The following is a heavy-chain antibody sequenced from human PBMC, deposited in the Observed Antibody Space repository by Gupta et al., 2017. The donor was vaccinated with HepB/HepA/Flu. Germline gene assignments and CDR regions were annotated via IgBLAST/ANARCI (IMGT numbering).Heavy chain of an antibody. CDR2: MSYEGENI. V-gene: IGHV3-30*18. CDR1: GFTFSTYG. D-gene: IGHD3-10*01. CDR3: AKDQDRWFGELLGFDY. J-gene: IGHJ4*02. Sequence: QVHLVVSWGGSVRLGSSRRLSFVGTGFTFSTYGIHWARHAPGKVLEWVAYMSYEGENIYYAESVKGRFTISRDNSKNTLFLQMNSLRSDDMAIYYCAKDQDRWFGELLGFDYWGQGTLVTVSS.